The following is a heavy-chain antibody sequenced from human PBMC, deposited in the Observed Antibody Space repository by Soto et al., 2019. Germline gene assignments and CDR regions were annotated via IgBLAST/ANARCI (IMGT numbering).Heavy chain of an antibody. CDR1: GGSFSGYY. J-gene: IGHJ6*02. V-gene: IGHV4-34*01. CDR2: INHSGST. CDR3: ASLGGYCSSTSCYAPRGYYYYGMDV. Sequence: PSETLSLTCAVYGGSFSGYYWSWIRQPPGKGLEWIGEINHSGSTNYNPSLKSRVTISVDTSKNQFSLKLSSVTAADTAVYYCASLGGYCSSTSCYAPRGYYYYGMDVWGQGTTVT. D-gene: IGHD2-2*01.